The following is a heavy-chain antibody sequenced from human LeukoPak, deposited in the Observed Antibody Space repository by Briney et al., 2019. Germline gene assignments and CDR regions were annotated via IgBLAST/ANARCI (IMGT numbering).Heavy chain of an antibody. D-gene: IGHD6-6*01. J-gene: IGHJ4*02. CDR3: ARVRKLEYSSSYVDY. V-gene: IGHV3-23*01. CDR2: ISGSGYST. Sequence: PGGSLRLSCVASGFTFNNYAMTWVRQAPGKGLEWVSAISGSGYSTYYADSVKGRFTISRDNSKNTLYLQMNSLRAEDTAVYYCARVRKLEYSSSYVDYWGQGTLVTVSS. CDR1: GFTFNNYA.